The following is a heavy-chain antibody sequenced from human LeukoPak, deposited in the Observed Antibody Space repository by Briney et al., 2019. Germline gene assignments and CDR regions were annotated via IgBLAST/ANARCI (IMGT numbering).Heavy chain of an antibody. V-gene: IGHV4-34*01. CDR3: ARGLYYDSSGYPYY. D-gene: IGHD3-22*01. Sequence: SETLSLTCAVYGGSFSGYYWSWIRQPPGKGLEWIGEINHSGSTNYNPSLKSRVTISVDTSKNQLSLELSSVTAADTAVYYCARGLYYDSSGYPYYWGQGTLVTVSS. CDR1: GGSFSGYY. J-gene: IGHJ4*02. CDR2: INHSGST.